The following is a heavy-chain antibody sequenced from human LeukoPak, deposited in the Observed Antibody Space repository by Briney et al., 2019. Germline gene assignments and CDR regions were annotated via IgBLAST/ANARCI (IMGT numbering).Heavy chain of an antibody. Sequence: PGGSLRLSCAASGFTSSSYWVSWVRQAPGKGLEWVANIKQDGSEKYYVDSVKGRFTISRDNAKNSLYLQMNSLRAEDTAVYYCARWDYGMDVWGQGTTVTVSS. CDR2: IKQDGSEK. V-gene: IGHV3-7*01. J-gene: IGHJ6*02. CDR3: ARWDYGMDV. CDR1: GFTSSSYW.